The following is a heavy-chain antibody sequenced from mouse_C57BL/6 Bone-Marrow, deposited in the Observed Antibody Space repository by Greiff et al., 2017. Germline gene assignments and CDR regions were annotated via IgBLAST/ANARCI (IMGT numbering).Heavy chain of an antibody. Sequence: QVQLKQPGAELVKPGASVKVSCKASGYTFTSYWMHWVKQRPGQGLEWIGRIHPSDSDTNYNQKFKGKATLTVDKPSSTAYMQLSSLTSEDSAVYYCATGPYDGYYLAWFAYWGQGTLVTVSA. CDR3: ATGPYDGYYLAWFAY. V-gene: IGHV1-74*01. CDR2: IHPSDSDT. D-gene: IGHD2-3*01. J-gene: IGHJ3*01. CDR1: GYTFTSYW.